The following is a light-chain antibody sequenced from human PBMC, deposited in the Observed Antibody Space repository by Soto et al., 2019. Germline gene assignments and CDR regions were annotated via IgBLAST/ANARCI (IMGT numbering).Light chain of an antibody. CDR1: QNVTGD. Sequence: IVTTQSPATLSVSPGERATLSCRASQNVTGDLAWYQQKPGQAPRLLIYRTSTRATGIPARFSGSGSGTEFTLTISSPQYVDFEFYYWQEYKGRPSFGQGTKVEIK. CDR2: RTS. J-gene: IGKJ1*01. V-gene: IGKV3-15*01. CDR3: QEYKGRPS.